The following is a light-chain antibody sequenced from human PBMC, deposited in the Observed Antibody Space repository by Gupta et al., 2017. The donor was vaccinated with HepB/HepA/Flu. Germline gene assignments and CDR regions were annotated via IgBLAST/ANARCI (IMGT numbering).Light chain of an antibody. CDR2: STN. J-gene: IGLJ3*02. V-gene: IGLV8-61*01. CDR1: SGSVSTSYY. Sequence: QTVVTQEPSFSVSPGGTVTLTCGLRSGSVSTSYYPNWYQQTPGQAPRTLIYSTNIRSSGVPDRFSGSILGNKAALTITGAQADDESDYYCVLYMGTGVWVFGGGTKLTVL. CDR3: VLYMGTGVWV.